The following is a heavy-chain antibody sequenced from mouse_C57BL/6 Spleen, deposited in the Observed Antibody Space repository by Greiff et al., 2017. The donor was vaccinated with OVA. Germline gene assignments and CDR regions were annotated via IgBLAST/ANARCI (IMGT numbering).Heavy chain of an antibody. D-gene: IGHD1-1*02. CDR2: INPSSGYT. CDR1: GYTFTSYW. Sequence: QVQLQQSGAELAQPGASVKLSCKASGYTFTSYWMHWVKQRPGQGLEWIGYINPSSGYTKYNQTFKDKATLTADKSSSTAYLQLNSLTYEDSAVYYCARGVGYYAMDYWGQGTSVTVSS. V-gene: IGHV1-7*01. CDR3: ARGVGYYAMDY. J-gene: IGHJ4*01.